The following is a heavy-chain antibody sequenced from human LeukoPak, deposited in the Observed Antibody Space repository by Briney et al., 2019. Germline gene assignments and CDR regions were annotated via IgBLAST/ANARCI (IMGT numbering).Heavy chain of an antibody. V-gene: IGHV3-11*01. CDR2: ISRSGDSI. D-gene: IGHD1-1*01. CDR3: ARDVDQYNKGPSSFDY. CDR1: GFIVSGIH. Sequence: GGSLRLSCAVSGFIVSGIHVNWVRQAPGKGLEWVSYISRSGDSIYYADSVKGRFTISRDNAKNSLFLQMNSLRAEDTAVYYCARDVDQYNKGPSSFDYWGQGTLVTVSS. J-gene: IGHJ4*02.